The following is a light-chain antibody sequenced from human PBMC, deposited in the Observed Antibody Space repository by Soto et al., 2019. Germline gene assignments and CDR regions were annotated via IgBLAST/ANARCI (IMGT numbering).Light chain of an antibody. V-gene: IGLV3-21*04. CDR2: YDS. CDR1: NIGSKS. J-gene: IGLJ2*01. CDR3: QVWDSGSDHVV. Sequence: SSELTQPPSVSVAPGKTARITCGGNNIGSKSVHWYQQKPGQAPVLVIYYDSDRPSGIPERFSGSNSGNTATLTISRVEAWDEADYYCQVWDSGSDHVVFGGGTKLTVL.